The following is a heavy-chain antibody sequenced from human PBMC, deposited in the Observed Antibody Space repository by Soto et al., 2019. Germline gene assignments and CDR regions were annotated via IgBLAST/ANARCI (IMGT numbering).Heavy chain of an antibody. V-gene: IGHV1-46*01. D-gene: IGHD2-21*02. CDR3: ARGGLVVVVTAALDY. Sequence: QVQLVQSGAEVKKPGASVKVSCKASGDTFTDYYIHWVRQAPGQGLEWMGTVNPSGGHTTYAQHXRRSLTXXRDTSTSTLYMELTSLTSEDTAIYYCARGGLVVVVTAALDYWGQGTLVTVSS. J-gene: IGHJ4*02. CDR2: VNPSGGHT. CDR1: GDTFTDYY.